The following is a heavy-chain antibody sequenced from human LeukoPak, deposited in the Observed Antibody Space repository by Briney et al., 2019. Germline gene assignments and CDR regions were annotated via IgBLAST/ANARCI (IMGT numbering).Heavy chain of an antibody. CDR1: GGSFSGYY. J-gene: IGHJ3*02. D-gene: IGHD3-3*01. CDR3: ARGWNYDFWSGSLSAFDI. Sequence: KSSETLSLTCAVYGGSFSGYYWSWIRQPPGEGLEWIGEINHSGSTNYNPSLKSRVTISVDTSKNQFSLKLSSVTAADTAVYYCARGWNYDFWSGSLSAFDIWGQGTMVTVSS. CDR2: INHSGST. V-gene: IGHV4-34*01.